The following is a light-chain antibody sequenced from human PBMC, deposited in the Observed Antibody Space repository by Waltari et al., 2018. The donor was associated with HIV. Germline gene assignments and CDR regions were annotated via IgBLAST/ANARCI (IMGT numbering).Light chain of an antibody. Sequence: DIVMTQSPLSLPVTPGEPAPIPCRSSQSLRHSNGYNYLDWYQQKPGQSPQLLIYLGSNRASGVPDRFSGSGSGTDFTLKISRVEAEDVGVYYCMQDLQTLWTFGQGTKVEIK. CDR1: QSLRHSNGYNY. CDR2: LGS. CDR3: MQDLQTLWT. V-gene: IGKV2-28*01. J-gene: IGKJ1*01.